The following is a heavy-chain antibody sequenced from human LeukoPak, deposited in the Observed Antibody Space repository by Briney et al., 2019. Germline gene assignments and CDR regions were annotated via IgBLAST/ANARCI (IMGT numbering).Heavy chain of an antibody. Sequence: GASVKVSCKASGYTFTSYGISWVRQAPGQGLEWMGWISAYNGNTNYAQKLQGRVTMTTDTSTSTAYMELRSLRSDDTAVYYCARESVPPLERWSGYYPLHDAFDVWGQGTMVTVSS. J-gene: IGHJ3*01. CDR1: GYTFTSYG. D-gene: IGHD3-3*01. V-gene: IGHV1-18*01. CDR2: ISAYNGNT. CDR3: ARESVPPLERWSGYYPLHDAFDV.